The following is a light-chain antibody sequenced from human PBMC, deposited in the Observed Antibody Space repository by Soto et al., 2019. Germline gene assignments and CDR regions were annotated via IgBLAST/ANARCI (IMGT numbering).Light chain of an antibody. CDR1: QSVSSY. Sequence: EIVLTQYPATLSLSPGERATLSCRASQSVSSYLAWYQQKPGQAPRLLIYDASNRATGIPARFSGSESGTDFTLTISSLEPEDFAVYDCQQRSNLPPYTFGQGTKLQIK. V-gene: IGKV3-11*01. CDR2: DAS. J-gene: IGKJ2*01. CDR3: QQRSNLPPYT.